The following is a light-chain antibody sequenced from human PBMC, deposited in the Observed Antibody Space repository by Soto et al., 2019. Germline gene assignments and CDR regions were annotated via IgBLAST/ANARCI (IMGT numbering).Light chain of an antibody. CDR1: SSDVGGYNY. CDR2: EVS. V-gene: IGLV2-8*01. CDR3: NSFAGNNNLV. J-gene: IGLJ2*01. Sequence: QSALTQPPSASGSPGQSVTISCTGTSSDVGGYNYVSWYQQHPGKAPKLMISEVSKRPSGVPDRFSGSKSGNTASLTVSGLQAYDEADYYCNSFAGNNNLVFGGGTKLTVL.